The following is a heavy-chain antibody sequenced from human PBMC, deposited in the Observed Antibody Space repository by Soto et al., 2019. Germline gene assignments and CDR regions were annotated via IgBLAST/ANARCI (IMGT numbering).Heavy chain of an antibody. CDR2: LSGSGSTI. Sequence: GGSLRLSCAASGFTFSDYYMSWIRQAPGKGLEWVSYLSGSGSTIYHADSVKGRFTISRDNAENSLYLQMNSLRAEDTAVYYCARDRGTISFWRQGTLVTVSS. D-gene: IGHD3-9*01. CDR1: GFTFSDYY. V-gene: IGHV3-11*01. CDR3: ARDRGTISF. J-gene: IGHJ4*02.